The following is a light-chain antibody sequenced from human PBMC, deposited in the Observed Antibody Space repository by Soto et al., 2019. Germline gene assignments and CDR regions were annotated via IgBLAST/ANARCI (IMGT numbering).Light chain of an antibody. CDR1: QSISSY. CDR3: QQYNSYSGT. V-gene: IGKV1-39*01. CDR2: AAS. J-gene: IGKJ1*01. Sequence: PSSLSASVGDRVTITCRASQSISSYLNWYQQKPGKAPKLLIYAASSLQSGVPSRFSGSGSGTDFTLTISCLQSEDFATYYCQQYNSYSGTFGQGTKVDIK.